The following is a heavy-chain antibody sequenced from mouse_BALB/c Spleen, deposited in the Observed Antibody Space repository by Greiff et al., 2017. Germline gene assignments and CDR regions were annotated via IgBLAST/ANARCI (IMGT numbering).Heavy chain of an antibody. CDR1: GYTFTDYE. J-gene: IGHJ1*01. CDR3: TTDYYGSSYRYFDV. CDR2: IDPETGGT. V-gene: IGHV1-15*01. D-gene: IGHD1-1*01. Sequence: VQLQQSGAELVRPGASVTLSCKASGYTFTDYEMHWVKQTPVHGLEWIGAIDPETGGTAYNQKFKGKATLTADKSSSTAYMELRSLTSEDSAVYYCTTDYYGSSYRYFDVWGAGTTVTVSS.